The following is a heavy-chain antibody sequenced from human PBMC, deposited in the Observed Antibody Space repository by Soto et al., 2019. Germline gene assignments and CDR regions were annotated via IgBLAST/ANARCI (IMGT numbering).Heavy chain of an antibody. Sequence: PGGSLRLSCAASGFTFSSYAMSWVRQAPGKGLEWVSAISGSGGSTYYADSVKGRFTISRDNSKNTLYLQLNSLRAEDTAVYYCAKEGGDFGVVTPPYGMDVWGQGTTVTVSS. CDR2: ISGSGGST. CDR1: GFTFSSYA. V-gene: IGHV3-23*01. CDR3: AKEGGDFGVVTPPYGMDV. D-gene: IGHD3-3*01. J-gene: IGHJ6*02.